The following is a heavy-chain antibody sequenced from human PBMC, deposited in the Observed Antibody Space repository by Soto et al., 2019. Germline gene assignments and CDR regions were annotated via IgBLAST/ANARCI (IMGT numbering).Heavy chain of an antibody. J-gene: IGHJ4*02. CDR3: ARLEHNFGPHDY. Sequence: QVQLAQSGAEVKKPGASVTVSCKASGYTFSSYGISWVRQGPGQGLEWVGWISVHNGYTKYATELQGRVTMTTDTSTSTAHMELRSLRSDDSAVYYCARLEHNFGPHDYWGQGTLVTVTS. CDR2: ISVHNGYT. V-gene: IGHV1-18*01. CDR1: GYTFSSYG. D-gene: IGHD1-1*01.